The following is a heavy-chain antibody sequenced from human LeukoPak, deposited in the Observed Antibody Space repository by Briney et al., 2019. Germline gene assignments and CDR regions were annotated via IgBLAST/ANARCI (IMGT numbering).Heavy chain of an antibody. Sequence: QAGGSLRLSCAASGFTVSSNYMSWVRQAPGKGLEWVSVIYSGGSTYYADSVKGRFTISRDNSKNTLYLQMNSLRAEDTAVYYCAREPQVRWQVFWGQGTLVTVSS. CDR2: IYSGGST. J-gene: IGHJ4*02. CDR1: GFTVSSNY. CDR3: AREPQVRWQVF. V-gene: IGHV3-66*01. D-gene: IGHD4/OR15-4a*01.